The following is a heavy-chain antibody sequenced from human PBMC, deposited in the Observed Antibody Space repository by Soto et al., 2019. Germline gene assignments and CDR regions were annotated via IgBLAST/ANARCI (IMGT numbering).Heavy chain of an antibody. D-gene: IGHD3-22*01. CDR2: IYYSGST. Sequence: PSETLSLTCTVSGGSISSGDYYWSWIRQPPGKGLEWIGYIYYSGSTYYNPSLKSRVTISVDTSKNQFSLKLSSVTAADTAVYYCARVMLVVVIRGSYNWFDPWGQGTLVTVSS. J-gene: IGHJ5*02. CDR1: GGSISSGDYY. CDR3: ARVMLVVVIRGSYNWFDP. V-gene: IGHV4-30-4*01.